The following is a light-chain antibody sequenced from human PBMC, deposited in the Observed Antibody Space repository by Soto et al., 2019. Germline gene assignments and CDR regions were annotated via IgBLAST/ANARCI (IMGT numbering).Light chain of an antibody. CDR1: QSITNW. J-gene: IGKJ1*01. CDR3: QQYNNYWT. CDR2: KAS. V-gene: IGKV1-5*03. Sequence: DIQMTQSPSTLSASVGDRVTITCRASQSITNWLAWYQQKPGKAPKLLIYKASSLESGVPSRFSGSGSGTEFTLTISGLQPDDFATYYCQQYNNYWTFGQGTKVDVK.